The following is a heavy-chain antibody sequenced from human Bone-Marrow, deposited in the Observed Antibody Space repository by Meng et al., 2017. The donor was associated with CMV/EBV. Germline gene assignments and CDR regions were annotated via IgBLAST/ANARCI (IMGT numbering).Heavy chain of an antibody. V-gene: IGHV3-30-3*01. D-gene: IGHD6-13*01. Sequence: GGSLRLSCAASGFTFSSYAMHWVRQAPGKGLEWVAVITYDGSNKYYADSVKGRFTISRDNSKNTPYLQMNSLRAEDTAVYYCARDLRCYSSSCPKYYYYYYGMDVWGQGTTVTVSS. J-gene: IGHJ6*02. CDR1: GFTFSSYA. CDR2: ITYDGSNK. CDR3: ARDLRCYSSSCPKYYYYYYGMDV.